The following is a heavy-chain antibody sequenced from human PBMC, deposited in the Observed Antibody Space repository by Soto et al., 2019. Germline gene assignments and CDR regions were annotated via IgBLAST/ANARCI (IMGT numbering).Heavy chain of an antibody. J-gene: IGHJ6*02. Sequence: GGSLRLSCAASGFTFSSYWMSWVRQAPGKGLEWVANIKQDGSEKYYVDSVKGRFTISRDNAKNSLYLQMNSLRAEDTAVYYCARDGCYFDWFHYYYGMDVWGQGTTVPVSS. CDR2: IKQDGSEK. CDR3: ARDGCYFDWFHYYYGMDV. V-gene: IGHV3-7*01. D-gene: IGHD3-9*01. CDR1: GFTFSSYW.